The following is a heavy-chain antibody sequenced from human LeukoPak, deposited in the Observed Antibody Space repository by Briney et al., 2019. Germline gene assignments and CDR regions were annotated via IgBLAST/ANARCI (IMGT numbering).Heavy chain of an antibody. J-gene: IGHJ4*02. V-gene: IGHV3-23*01. CDR2: VTSDGRWT. CDR1: GSTVSTTA. Sequence: PGGSLRLSYAVSGSTVSTTAVAWASHEGRGGIELVAAVTSDGRWTNYADSVKGRFTVSRDNSKDTLFMQMSSLRAEDTAVYYCAKGTSWFGEDWGLGTLVTVSS. CDR3: AKGTSWFGED. D-gene: IGHD3-10*01.